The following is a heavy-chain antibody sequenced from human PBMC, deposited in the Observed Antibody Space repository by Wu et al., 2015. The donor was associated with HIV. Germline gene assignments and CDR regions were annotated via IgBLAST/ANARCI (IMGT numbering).Heavy chain of an antibody. CDR2: INPVSGGT. D-gene: IGHD1-26*01. CDR3: ATKFRDIWSIGLQH. J-gene: IGHJ1*01. CDR1: GYTFTGYY. Sequence: QVQLVQSGAEVKKPGASVKVSCKASGYTFTGYYIHWMRQAPGQGLEWMGWINPVSGGTKYAQKFQGRVTMTRDTAISTAYMELSRLRSDDSAVYYCATKFRDIWSIGLQHWGQGTLVIVSS. V-gene: IGHV1-2*02.